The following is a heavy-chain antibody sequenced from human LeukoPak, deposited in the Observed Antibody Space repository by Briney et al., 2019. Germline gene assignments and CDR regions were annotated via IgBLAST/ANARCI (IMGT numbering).Heavy chain of an antibody. Sequence: LETLSLTCTVSGGSMRSNYWSLIRQPPGKGLEWIGNIYYSGSTNYNLSLKSRVTISIDPSKNQFSLKLSSVTAADTAIYYCVKDNGRWFDPWGQGTLVIVSS. CDR1: GGSMRSNY. CDR3: VKDNGRWFDP. V-gene: IGHV4-59*01. CDR2: IYYSGST. J-gene: IGHJ5*02. D-gene: IGHD1-26*01.